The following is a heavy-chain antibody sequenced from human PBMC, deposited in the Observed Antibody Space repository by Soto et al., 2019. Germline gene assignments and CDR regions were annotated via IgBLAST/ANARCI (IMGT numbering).Heavy chain of an antibody. D-gene: IGHD3-10*01. Sequence: SHTCGVEDGSCSGYYCSRIRQPPRKGLEWIGEINHSGSTNYNPSLKSRVTISVDTSKNQFSLKLSSVTAADTAVYYCARGRDYYGSGSYYNFDYYYYMDVWGKGTTVTVSS. CDR1: DGSCSGYY. CDR2: INHSGST. J-gene: IGHJ6*03. V-gene: IGHV4-34*01. CDR3: ARGRDYYGSGSYYNFDYYYYMDV.